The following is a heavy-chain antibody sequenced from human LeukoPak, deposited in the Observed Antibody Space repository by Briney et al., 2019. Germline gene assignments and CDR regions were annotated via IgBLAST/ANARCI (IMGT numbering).Heavy chain of an antibody. V-gene: IGHV1-2*02. J-gene: IGHJ5*02. D-gene: IGHD2-21*02. CDR1: GYTFTGYN. CDR3: AKDIRWFSAYCGGDCYLS. CDR2: INPNSGGT. Sequence: ASVKVSCKASGYTFTGYNMHWVRQAPGQGLEWMGWINPNSGGTKYAQKFQGRVTMTRDTSISTAYMELSSLRAEDTAVYYCAKDIRWFSAYCGGDCYLSWGQGTLVTVSS.